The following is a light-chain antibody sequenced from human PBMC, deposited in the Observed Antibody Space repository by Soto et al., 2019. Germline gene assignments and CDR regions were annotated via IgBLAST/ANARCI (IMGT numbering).Light chain of an antibody. CDR2: EVS. CDR1: STDVGGYNY. V-gene: IGLV2-14*01. J-gene: IGLJ3*02. CDR3: SSYTFSSTHWV. Sequence: QSALTQPASVSGSPGQSITISCTGTSTDVGGYNYVSWYQQHPGKAPKLMIYEVSNRPSGVSNRFSGSKSGNTASLTISGLQAEDEADYYCSSYTFSSTHWVFGGGTKLTVL.